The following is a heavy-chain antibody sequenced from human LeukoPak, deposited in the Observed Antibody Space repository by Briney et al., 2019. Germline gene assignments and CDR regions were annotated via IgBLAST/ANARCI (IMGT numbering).Heavy chain of an antibody. D-gene: IGHD2-2*01. J-gene: IGHJ5*02. V-gene: IGHV6-1*01. Sequence: SQTVSLTCAISGDNVSSNRVPWNWMRQSPSRGLEWLGRTYYRSTWYNDYAVSVRGRITVNPDTSKNQFSLHLNSVTPEDTAVYYCARRLTQYDCFDPWGQGILVTVSS. CDR2: TYYRSTWYN. CDR3: ARRLTQYDCFDP. CDR1: GDNVSSNRVP.